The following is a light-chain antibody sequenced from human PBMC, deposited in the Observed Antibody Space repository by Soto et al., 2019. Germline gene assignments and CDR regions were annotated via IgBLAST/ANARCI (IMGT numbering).Light chain of an antibody. Sequence: EIVLTQSPGTLSLSPGERATLSCRASQSVSSSYLAWYQQKPGQAPRLLIYGASSRATGIPDRFRGSGSGTDFTLTISRLEPEDFAVYYCQQYGSSPPLTFGGGTKVELK. CDR2: GAS. J-gene: IGKJ4*01. CDR1: QSVSSSY. V-gene: IGKV3-20*01. CDR3: QQYGSSPPLT.